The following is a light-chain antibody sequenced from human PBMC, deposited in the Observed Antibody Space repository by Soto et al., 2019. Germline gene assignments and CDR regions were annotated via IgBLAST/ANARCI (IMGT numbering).Light chain of an antibody. V-gene: IGLV2-14*01. CDR2: DVS. CDR1: SSDVGGYNY. Sequence: QSVLTQPASVSGSPGQSITISCTGTSSDVGGYNYVSWYQQHPGKAPKLMIYDVSNRPSGVSNRFSGSKSGNTASLTISGRQAEDEADYYCSSYTSSSPWVFGGGIKLTVL. CDR3: SSYTSSSPWV. J-gene: IGLJ3*02.